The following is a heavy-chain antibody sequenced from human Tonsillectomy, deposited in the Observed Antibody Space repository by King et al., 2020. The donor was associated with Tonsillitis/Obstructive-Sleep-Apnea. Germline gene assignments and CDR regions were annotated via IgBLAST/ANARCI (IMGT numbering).Heavy chain of an antibody. CDR1: GFTFSSYG. Sequence: VQLVESGGGVVQPGRSLRLSCAASGFTFSSYGMHWVRQAPGKGLEWVATVSYDGNNKYYADSVKGRFTIFRDKSKNTLYLHMNTLRAEDTAIYYCAKDYAAPIRHYYMDVWGKGTTVTVSS. D-gene: IGHD2-2*01. CDR2: VSYDGNNK. V-gene: IGHV3-30*18. CDR3: AKDYAAPIRHYYMDV. J-gene: IGHJ6*03.